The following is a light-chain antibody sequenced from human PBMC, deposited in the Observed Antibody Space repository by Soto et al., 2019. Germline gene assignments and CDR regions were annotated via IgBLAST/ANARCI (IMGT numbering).Light chain of an antibody. CDR1: QSISSNY. CDR2: GAS. Sequence: ETVLTQSPGTLSLSPWERATLACRASQSISSNYLAGYQRKHGQAPRLLIYGASSRATGIPDRFRGSGSGIDFTLTISSLEPEDLAVYYCQQYGSSPITFGQGTRLEIK. V-gene: IGKV3-20*01. CDR3: QQYGSSPIT. J-gene: IGKJ5*01.